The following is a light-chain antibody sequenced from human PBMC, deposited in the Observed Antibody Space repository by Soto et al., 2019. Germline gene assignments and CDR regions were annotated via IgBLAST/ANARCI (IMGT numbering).Light chain of an antibody. V-gene: IGLV2-14*01. CDR2: DVN. CDR3: TSWTTSTPMK. CDR1: SSDVVAYNY. Sequence: QSVLTQPASVSGSPGQSITISCTGTSSDVVAYNYVSWYQQHPGKAPKLMIYDVNIRPSGVSNRFSGSKSGNTASLTISGLQAEDEADYYCTSWTTSTPMKFGGGTKLPVL. J-gene: IGLJ2*01.